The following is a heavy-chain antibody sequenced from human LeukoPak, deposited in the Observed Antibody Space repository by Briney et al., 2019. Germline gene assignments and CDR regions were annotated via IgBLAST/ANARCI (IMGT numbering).Heavy chain of an antibody. J-gene: IGHJ4*02. V-gene: IGHV4-34*01. CDR3: ARSRGWLQSHPLGY. D-gene: IGHD5-24*01. CDR2: IHHSGST. CDR1: GGSFSGYY. Sequence: SETLSLTCAVYGGSFSGYYWSWIRQPPGKGLEWIEEIHHSGSTNYNPSLKSRVTISVDTSKNQFSLKLTSVTAADTAVYYCARSRGWLQSHPLGYWGQGTLVTVSS.